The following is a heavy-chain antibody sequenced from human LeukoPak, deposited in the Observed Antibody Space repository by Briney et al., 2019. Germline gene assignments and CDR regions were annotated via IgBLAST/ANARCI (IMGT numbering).Heavy chain of an antibody. CDR2: INQDGSEK. CDR3: ARPELPGWSVLFDF. Sequence: GGSLRLSCAASGFTFSSYGMHWVRQAPGKGLEWVANINQDGSEKYYADSVKGRFTISRDNAENSLSLQVNSLRAEDTAVYYCARPELPGWSVLFDFWGQGTLVTVSS. J-gene: IGHJ4*02. V-gene: IGHV3-7*01. CDR1: GFTFSSYG. D-gene: IGHD2-15*01.